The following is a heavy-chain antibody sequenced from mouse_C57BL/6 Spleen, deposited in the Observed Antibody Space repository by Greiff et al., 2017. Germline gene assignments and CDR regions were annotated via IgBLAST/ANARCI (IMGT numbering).Heavy chain of an antibody. J-gene: IGHJ1*03. CDR2: IDPETGGT. CDR1: GYTFTDYE. Sequence: QVQLQQSGAELVRPGASVTLSCKASGYTFTDYEMHWVKQTPVHGLEWIGAIDPETGGTAYNQKFKGKAILTADKSSSTAYMELRSLTSEDSAVYYGTHLYFRRYFDGWGTGTTVTVSS. D-gene: IGHD2-14*01. V-gene: IGHV1-15*01. CDR3: THLYFRRYFDG.